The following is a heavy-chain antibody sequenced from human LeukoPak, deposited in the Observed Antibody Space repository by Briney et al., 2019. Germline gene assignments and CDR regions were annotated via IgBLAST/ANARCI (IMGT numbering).Heavy chain of an antibody. Sequence: ASVKVSCKASGGTFSSYAISWVRQAPGQRLEWMGGIIPIFGTANYAQKFQGRVTITADESTSTAYMELSSLRSEDTAVYYCARWDYGGNPGNYWGQGTLVTVSS. CDR3: ARWDYGGNPGNY. J-gene: IGHJ4*02. D-gene: IGHD4-23*01. CDR2: IIPIFGTA. CDR1: GGTFSSYA. V-gene: IGHV1-69*13.